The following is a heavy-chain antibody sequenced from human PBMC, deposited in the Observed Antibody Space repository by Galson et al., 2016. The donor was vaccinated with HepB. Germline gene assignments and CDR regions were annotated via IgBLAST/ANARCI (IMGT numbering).Heavy chain of an antibody. D-gene: IGHD3-9*01. J-gene: IGHJ6*02. CDR3: ARDRDTILSYYGMDV. CDR2: IWYDGSNK. CDR1: GFTFSSFG. V-gene: IGHV3-33*01. Sequence: LRLSCAASGFTFSSFGMYWVRQAPGKGLEWVAVIWYDGSNKYYADSVKGRFTISRDNSKNTLYLQMNSLRAEDTAVYYCARDRDTILSYYGMDVWGQGTTVTVSS.